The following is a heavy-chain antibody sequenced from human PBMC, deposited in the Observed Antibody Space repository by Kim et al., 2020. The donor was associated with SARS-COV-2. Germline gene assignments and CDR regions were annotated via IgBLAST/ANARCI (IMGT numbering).Heavy chain of an antibody. J-gene: IGHJ6*02. CDR2: ISYDGSNK. CDR3: ARDLSGVAQLDQYGMDV. V-gene: IGHV3-30*04. Sequence: GRSLRLSCAASGFTFSSYAMHWVRQAPGKGLEWVAVISYDGSNKYYADSVKGRFTISRDNSKNTLYLQMNSLRAEDTAVYYCARDLSGVAQLDQYGMDVWGQGTTVTVSS. D-gene: IGHD6-13*01. CDR1: GFTFSSYA.